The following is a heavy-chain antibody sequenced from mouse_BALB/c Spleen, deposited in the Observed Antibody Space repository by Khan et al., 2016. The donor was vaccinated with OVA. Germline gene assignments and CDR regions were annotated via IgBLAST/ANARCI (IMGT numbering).Heavy chain of an antibody. J-gene: IGHJ2*01. CDR3: ARNYKGNYFDY. CDR2: ISCYNGAT. CDR1: GYSFTGYY. Sequence: LVKTGASVKISCKASGYSFTGYYMHWVKQSHGKSLEWIGYISCYNGATSYNQKFKGKAAFTVDTSSSTAYMQFNSLTSEDSAVYYCARNYKGNYFDYWGQGTTLTVSS. D-gene: IGHD2-12*01. V-gene: IGHV1S34*01.